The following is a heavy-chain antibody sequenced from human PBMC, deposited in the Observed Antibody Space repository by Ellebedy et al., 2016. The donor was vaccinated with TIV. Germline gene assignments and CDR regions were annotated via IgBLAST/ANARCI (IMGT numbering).Heavy chain of an antibody. CDR2: ISSTGSRT. V-gene: IGHV3-23*01. CDR1: GFTFSSYA. CDR3: AKGRGGGSDTSAPRYYFDY. D-gene: IGHD3-22*01. Sequence: PGGSLRLSCAASGFTFSSYAMSRVRQAPGKGLEWVSTISSTGSRTYYADSVEGRFIIPRDNSKKTLYLQMNSLRDEDTAVYYCAKGRGGGSDTSAPRYYFDYWGLGTLVTVSS. J-gene: IGHJ4*02.